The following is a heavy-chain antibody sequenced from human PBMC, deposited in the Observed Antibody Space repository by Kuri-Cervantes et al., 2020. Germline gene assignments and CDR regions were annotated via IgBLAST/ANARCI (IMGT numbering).Heavy chain of an antibody. V-gene: IGHV4-39*01. CDR1: GGSISSGSYY. CDR2: IYYSGST. J-gene: IGHJ4*02. D-gene: IGHD6-19*01. CDR3: AIRVAGTFDY. Sequence: GSLRLSCTVSGGSISSGSYYWSWIRQPAGKGLEWIGSIYYSGSTYYNPSLKSRVTISVDTSKNQFSLKLSSVTAADTAVYYCAIRVAGTFDYWGQGTLVTVSS.